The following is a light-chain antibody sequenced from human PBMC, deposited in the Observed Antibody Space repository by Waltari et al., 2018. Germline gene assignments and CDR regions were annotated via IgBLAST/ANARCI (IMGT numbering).Light chain of an antibody. CDR1: SGHCSNI. CDR3: ETGGHGTWV. Sequence: QLVLTQSPSASASLGASVKLTCTLRSGHCSNIIAWLQQQPGKGPRYLMKVNSAGSHRKGEDNPDRCSGSSSVAERYLTISSLQSEDEADYYCETGGHGTWVFGGGTKLTVL. CDR2: VNSAGSH. J-gene: IGLJ3*02. V-gene: IGLV4-69*01.